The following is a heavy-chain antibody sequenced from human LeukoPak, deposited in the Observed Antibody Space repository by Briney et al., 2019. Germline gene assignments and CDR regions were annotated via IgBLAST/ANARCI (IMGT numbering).Heavy chain of an antibody. CDR1: GFTFNINW. Sequence: PGGSLRLSCAASGFTFNINWMSWVRQAPGKGLQWVAHIKEDGSEIYYLDSVKGRFTIARDDAKNSLYLHMNSLRAEDTALYYCVRAGWELDYWGQGTPVTVSS. CDR3: VRAGWELDY. V-gene: IGHV3-7*01. D-gene: IGHD6-19*01. CDR2: IKEDGSEI. J-gene: IGHJ4*02.